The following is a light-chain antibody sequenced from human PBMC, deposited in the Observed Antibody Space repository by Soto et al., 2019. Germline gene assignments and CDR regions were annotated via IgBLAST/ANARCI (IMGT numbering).Light chain of an antibody. CDR1: QGISSY. J-gene: IGKJ4*01. CDR2: APS. Sequence: QLTQSPAALSASGVDRFTITFLASQGISSYLAWYQQKPGKAPKLLIYAPSTLQSGVPSRFGGSGSGTDFTLTISSLQPEDFATYYCQQLNSYPLTFGGGTKVDIK. CDR3: QQLNSYPLT. V-gene: IGKV1-9*01.